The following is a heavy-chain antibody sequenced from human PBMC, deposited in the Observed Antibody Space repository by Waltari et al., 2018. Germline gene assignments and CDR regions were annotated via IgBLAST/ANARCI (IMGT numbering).Heavy chain of an antibody. CDR1: GFPFNRYG. V-gene: IGHV3-30*18. J-gene: IGHJ4*02. CDR3: VKEKAQRQPFDS. D-gene: IGHD5-18*01. Sequence: QMKLVESGGGVFQPGRSLRLSCAASGFPFNRYGMHWVRQAPGKGLEWVTIISYDGSETHYADSVKGRFTISRDNFDNTVSLQMNSLRPDDTAIYYCVKEKAQRQPFDSWGQGTLVIVSS. CDR2: ISYDGSET.